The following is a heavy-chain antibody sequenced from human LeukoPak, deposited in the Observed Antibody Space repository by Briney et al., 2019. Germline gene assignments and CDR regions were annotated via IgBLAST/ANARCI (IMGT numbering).Heavy chain of an antibody. D-gene: IGHD2-15*01. CDR1: GFTFSNYA. V-gene: IGHV3-23*01. CDR3: AKLDCSGSSCYQFDC. CDR2: IAGSGGST. J-gene: IGHJ4*02. Sequence: GGSLRLSCAASGFTFSNYAMSWVRQAPGKGLEWVSGIAGSGGSTFYADSVKGRFTISRDNSKNTLYLQMNSLRAEDTAVYYCAKLDCSGSSCYQFDCWGQGTLVTVSS.